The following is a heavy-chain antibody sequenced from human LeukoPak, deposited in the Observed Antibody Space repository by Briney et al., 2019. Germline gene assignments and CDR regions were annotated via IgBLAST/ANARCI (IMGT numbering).Heavy chain of an antibody. Sequence: SQTLSLTCTVSGGSISSGGYYWSWIRQHPGKGLEWIGYIYYSGSTYYNPSLKSRVTISVDTSKYQFSLKLSSVTAADTAVYYCARGDYGDDSPFDYWGQGTLVTVSS. CDR2: IYYSGST. D-gene: IGHD4-17*01. CDR3: ARGDYGDDSPFDY. V-gene: IGHV4-31*03. J-gene: IGHJ4*02. CDR1: GGSISSGGYY.